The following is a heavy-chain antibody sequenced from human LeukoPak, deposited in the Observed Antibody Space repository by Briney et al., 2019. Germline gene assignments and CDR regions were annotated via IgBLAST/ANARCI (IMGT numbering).Heavy chain of an antibody. V-gene: IGHV3-30*03. Sequence: GGSLRLSCTASGFTFSSYGMHWVRQAPGKGLEWVAVISYDGSNKYYADSVKGRFTISRDNSKNTLYVQANSLRAEDTAVYYCARDDRMDAWGQGTTVTVSS. CDR1: GFTFSSYG. CDR3: ARDDRMDA. J-gene: IGHJ6*02. CDR2: ISYDGSNK.